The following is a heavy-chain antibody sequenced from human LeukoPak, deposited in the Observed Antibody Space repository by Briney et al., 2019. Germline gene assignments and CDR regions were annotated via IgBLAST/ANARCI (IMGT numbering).Heavy chain of an antibody. D-gene: IGHD6-19*01. CDR2: ISGNGGST. J-gene: IGHJ4*02. CDR3: AREMYSSGFFDY. V-gene: IGHV3-23*01. Sequence: GGSLRLSCVASGCIFSSYAMSGVRQAPGKGLEWVSAISGNGGSTYYPDSVKGRFTISRDNSQNTLYLQMSSLRVEDTAVYYCAREMYSSGFFDYWGQGTLVTVSS. CDR1: GCIFSSYA.